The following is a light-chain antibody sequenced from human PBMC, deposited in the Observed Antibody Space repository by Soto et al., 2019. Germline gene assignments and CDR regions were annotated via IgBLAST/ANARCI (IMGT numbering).Light chain of an antibody. CDR2: EVR. CDR1: SRDVGGYNY. CDR3: SSYTSSKTLE. V-gene: IGLV2-8*01. J-gene: IGLJ2*01. Sequence: QSVLTQPPSASGSPGQSVTISCTGTSRDVGGYNYVSWYQQHPGKAPKLIIYEVRERPSGVPDRFSGSKSGNTASLTVSGLQAEDEADYYCSSYTSSKTLEFGGGTKLTVL.